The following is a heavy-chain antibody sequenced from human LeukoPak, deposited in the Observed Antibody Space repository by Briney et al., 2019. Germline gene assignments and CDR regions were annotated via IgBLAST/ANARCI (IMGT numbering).Heavy chain of an antibody. V-gene: IGHV3-23*01. CDR1: GFTFSSYA. Sequence: QAGGSLRLSCAASGFTFSSYALTWVRQAPGKGLKWVSSISNSGGYTYYADSVKGRFAISRDSSKNTVYLQMSSLRAEDTAVYYCAKLGKAGDHHDAFDIWGQGTMVTVSS. CDR2: ISNSGGYT. CDR3: AKLGKAGDHHDAFDI. J-gene: IGHJ3*02. D-gene: IGHD7-27*01.